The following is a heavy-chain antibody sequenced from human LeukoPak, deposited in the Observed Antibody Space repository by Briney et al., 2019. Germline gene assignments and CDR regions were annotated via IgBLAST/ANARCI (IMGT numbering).Heavy chain of an antibody. J-gene: IGHJ4*02. CDR2: INPKSGGT. Sequence: ASVKVSCKASGYTFTGYYMHWVRQAPGQGLEWMGWINPKSGGTNYALKFQGRVTMTRDTSISTAHMELSRLRSDDTAVYYCARLGEAGDPALYYFDYWGQGTLVTVSS. CDR3: ARLGEAGDPALYYFDY. D-gene: IGHD7-27*01. CDR1: GYTFTGYY. V-gene: IGHV1-2*02.